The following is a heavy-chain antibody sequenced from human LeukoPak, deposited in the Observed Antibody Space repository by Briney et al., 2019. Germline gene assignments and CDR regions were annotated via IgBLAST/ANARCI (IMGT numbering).Heavy chain of an antibody. CDR1: RFTFSSYS. D-gene: IGHD3-22*01. CDR3: ARDQTSYYYDSSGYYPYWYFDL. V-gene: IGHV3-48*01. Sequence: GGSLRLSCAASRFTFSSYSMNWVRQAPGKGLEWVSYISSSSSTIYYADSVKGRFTISRDNAKNSLYLQMNSLRAEDTAVYYCARDQTSYYYDSSGYYPYWYFDLWGRGTLVTVSS. CDR2: ISSSSSTI. J-gene: IGHJ2*01.